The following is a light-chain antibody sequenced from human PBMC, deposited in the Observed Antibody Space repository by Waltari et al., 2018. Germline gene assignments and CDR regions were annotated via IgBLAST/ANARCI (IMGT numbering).Light chain of an antibody. CDR3: NSRDPTTNAVV. CDR1: SLTTSA. CDR2: SVD. J-gene: IGLJ2*01. Sequence: SYELTQDPAVSVALGQTVRITCQGESLTTSAPNWYQQRPGQAPILVIFSVDDRPSGIPDRFSGSLSGDTASLTITGTQAEDEADYYCNSRDPTTNAVVFGGGTRLTVL. V-gene: IGLV3-19*01.